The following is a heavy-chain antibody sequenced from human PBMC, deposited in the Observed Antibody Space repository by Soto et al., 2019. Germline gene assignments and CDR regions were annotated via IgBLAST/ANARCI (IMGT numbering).Heavy chain of an antibody. CDR2: ISSYNGNT. Sequence: GASVKVSCKASGYTFTNYGISWVRHAPGQGLEWMGWISSYNGNTNYAQKLQGRVTMTTDTSTITAYMELRSLRSDDTAVYYCARSPPGIRYFDWLRLGAFDIWGQGTMVTVSS. CDR3: ARSPPGIRYFDWLRLGAFDI. D-gene: IGHD3-9*01. J-gene: IGHJ3*02. CDR1: GYTFTNYG. V-gene: IGHV1-18*01.